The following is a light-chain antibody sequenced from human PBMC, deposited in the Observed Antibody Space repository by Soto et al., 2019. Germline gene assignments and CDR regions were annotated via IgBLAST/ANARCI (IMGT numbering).Light chain of an antibody. V-gene: IGKV1-5*03. CDR3: QQYNTHSGT. J-gene: IGKJ1*01. CDR1: QSISSW. CDR2: KAS. Sequence: DIQMTQSPSTLSASVGDRVTISFRASQSISSWLAWYQQKPGKAPKLLIYKASSLESGVPSRFSGSGSGTEFILTISSLQPDDVGTYYCQQYNTHSGTFGQGTKVDI.